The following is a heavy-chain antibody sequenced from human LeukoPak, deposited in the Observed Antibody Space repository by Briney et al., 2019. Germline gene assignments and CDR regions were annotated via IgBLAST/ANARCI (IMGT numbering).Heavy chain of an antibody. CDR2: ISGSGGST. J-gene: IGHJ4*02. CDR3: AKDLASVGTSWSTFDY. V-gene: IGHV3-23*01. CDR1: GFTFSSYA. D-gene: IGHD2-2*01. Sequence: GGSLRLSCAASGFTFSSYAMSWVRQAPGKGLEWVSAISGSGGSTYYADSVKGRFTISRDNSKNTLYLQTNSLRAEDTAVYYCAKDLASVGTSWSTFDYWGQGTLVTVSS.